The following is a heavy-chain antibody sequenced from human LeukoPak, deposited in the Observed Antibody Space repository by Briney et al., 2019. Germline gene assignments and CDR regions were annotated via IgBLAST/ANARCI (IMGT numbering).Heavy chain of an antibody. Sequence: SETLSLTCAVYGGSFSGYYWSWIRQPPGKGLEWIGEINHSGSTNYNPSLKSRVTISVDTSKNQFSLKLSSVTAADTAVYYCARRYDILTGYYWSERGYYFDYWGQGTLVTVSS. D-gene: IGHD3-9*01. CDR3: ARRYDILTGYYWSERGYYFDY. V-gene: IGHV4-34*01. CDR1: GGSFSGYY. J-gene: IGHJ4*02. CDR2: INHSGST.